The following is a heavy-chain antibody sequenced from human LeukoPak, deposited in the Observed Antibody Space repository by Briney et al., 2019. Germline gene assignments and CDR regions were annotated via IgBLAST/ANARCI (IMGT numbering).Heavy chain of an antibody. CDR1: GFTFSSYA. V-gene: IGHV3-23*01. J-gene: IGHJ4*02. Sequence: GGSLRPSCAVSGFTFSSYAMSWVRQAPGKGLECVSIITGGGNIIYYAGSVKGRLTISRDNSKNTLYLQMNSLRTEDTSVYYCAEDQQLQPFHYWGQGTLVTVSS. D-gene: IGHD6-13*01. CDR3: AEDQQLQPFHY. CDR2: ITGGGNII.